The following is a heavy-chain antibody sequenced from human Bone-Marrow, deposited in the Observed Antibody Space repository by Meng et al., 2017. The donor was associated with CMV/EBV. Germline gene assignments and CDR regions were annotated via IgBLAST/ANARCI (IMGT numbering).Heavy chain of an antibody. CDR2: IYYSGST. J-gene: IGHJ4*02. CDR1: GGSISSGGYY. CDR3: ARKEMATIAPTSRFDY. V-gene: IGHV4-31*03. Sequence: SETLSLPCTVSGGSISSGGYYWSWIRQHPGKGLEWTGYIYYSGSTYYNPSLNSRVTISVDTSKNQFSLKLSSVTAADPAVYYCARKEMATIAPTSRFDYWGQGTLVTVSS. D-gene: IGHD5-24*01.